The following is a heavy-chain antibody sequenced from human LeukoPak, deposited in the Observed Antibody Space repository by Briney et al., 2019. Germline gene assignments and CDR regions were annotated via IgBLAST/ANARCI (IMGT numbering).Heavy chain of an antibody. V-gene: IGHV4-34*01. D-gene: IGHD2-2*01. Sequence: SETLSLTCAVYGGSFSGYYWNWIRQPPGKGLEWIGEINHSGSTNYNPSLKSRVTISVDTSKNQFPLKLSSVTAADTAVYYCARGPSPVVPAARSSSYYYYGMDVWGKGTTVTVSS. J-gene: IGHJ6*04. CDR1: GGSFSGYY. CDR2: INHSGST. CDR3: ARGPSPVVPAARSSSYYYYGMDV.